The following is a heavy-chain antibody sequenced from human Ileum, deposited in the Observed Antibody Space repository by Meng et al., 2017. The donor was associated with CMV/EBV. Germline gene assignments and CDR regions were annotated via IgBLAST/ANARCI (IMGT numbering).Heavy chain of an antibody. Sequence: VYGGSFSGYYWSWIRQPPGKGLEWIGEINHSGSTNSNPSLKSRVTISVDTSKNQFSLKLSSVTAADTAVYYCARGRYCSSTSCCFDYWGQGTLVTVSS. CDR2: INHSGST. CDR1: GGSFSGYY. D-gene: IGHD2-2*01. CDR3: ARGRYCSSTSCCFDY. V-gene: IGHV4-34*01. J-gene: IGHJ4*02.